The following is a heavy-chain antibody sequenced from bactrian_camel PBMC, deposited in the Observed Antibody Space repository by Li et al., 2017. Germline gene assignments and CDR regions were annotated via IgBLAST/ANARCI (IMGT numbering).Heavy chain of an antibody. D-gene: IGHD1*01. CDR1: GFSFNSCS. J-gene: IGHJ4*01. V-gene: IGHV3S6*01. CDR2: IYSDGSNT. Sequence: LVESGGGLVQPGGSLRLSCAASGFSFNSCSMTWVRQAPGKGLEWVSGIYSDGSNTDYADSVKGRFTISRDNAKNTLYLQMLSLKPEDTAVYYCAADRFSHNNYDLSVLGDWGQGTQVTVS. CDR3: AADRFSHNNYDLSVLGD.